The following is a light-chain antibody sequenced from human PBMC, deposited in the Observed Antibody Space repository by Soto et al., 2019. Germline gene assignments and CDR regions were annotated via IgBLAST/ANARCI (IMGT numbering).Light chain of an antibody. J-gene: IGKJ5*01. Sequence: EIVLTQSPGTLSLSPGERATLSCRASQSVISSYLAWYRQKPGQAPRLLIYGASNGATGIPARFSGSGSGTDFTLTISSLEPEDFAVYYCQQRSNWPITFGQGTRLEIK. CDR1: QSVISSY. V-gene: IGKV3-11*01. CDR3: QQRSNWPIT. CDR2: GAS.